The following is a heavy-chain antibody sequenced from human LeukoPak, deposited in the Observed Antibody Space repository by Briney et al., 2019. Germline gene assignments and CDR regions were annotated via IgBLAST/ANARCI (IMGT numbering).Heavy chain of an antibody. D-gene: IGHD1-26*01. Sequence: GSLRLSCAASGFTFSGSAIHWVRQSSGKGLEWVGHIDKKDNFYATTSAASVTGRFTISRDDSKNTAYLQMNSLKTEDTALYYCTRDSGTYNWLDPWGQGTLVTVSP. V-gene: IGHV3-73*01. J-gene: IGHJ5*02. CDR3: TRDSGTYNWLDP. CDR1: GFTFSGSA. CDR2: IDKKDNFYAT.